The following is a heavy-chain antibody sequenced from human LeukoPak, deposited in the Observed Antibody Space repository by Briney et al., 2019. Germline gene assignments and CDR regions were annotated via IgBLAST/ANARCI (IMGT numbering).Heavy chain of an antibody. CDR3: AGCSGGSCYSRGKYGVDV. CDR1: GFTFSNYW. CDR2: INLDGSQK. J-gene: IGHJ6*02. D-gene: IGHD2-15*01. V-gene: IGHV3-7*03. Sequence: GGSLRLSCAASGFTFSNYWMAWVRQAPGKGPEWVANINLDGSQKYYVDSVKGRFTISRDNSRNTLYLQMNSLRADDTAVYYCAGCSGGSCYSRGKYGVDVWGQGTTVIVSS.